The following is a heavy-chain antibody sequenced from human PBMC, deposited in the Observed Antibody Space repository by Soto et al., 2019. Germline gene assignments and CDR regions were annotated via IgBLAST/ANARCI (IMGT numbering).Heavy chain of an antibody. CDR2: ISYDGSNK. CDR1: GFTFSSYA. J-gene: IGHJ5*02. D-gene: IGHD2-2*01. V-gene: IGHV3-30-3*01. CDR3: AAQYCISTSCPNWFDP. Sequence: QVQLVESGGGVVQPGRSLRLSCAASGFTFSSYAMHWVRQAPGKGLEWVAVISYDGSNKYYADSVKGRFTISRDNSKNTLYLQMNSLRAEDTAVYYCAAQYCISTSCPNWFDPWGQGTLVTVSS.